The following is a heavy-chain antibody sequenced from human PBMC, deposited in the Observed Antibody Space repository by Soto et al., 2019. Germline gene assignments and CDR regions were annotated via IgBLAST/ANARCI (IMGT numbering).Heavy chain of an antibody. J-gene: IGHJ4*02. CDR2: VHESGYT. CDR3: ERGTRALITSFFGY. CDR1: GDAISNDY. Sequence: PSETLSLTCSVAGDAISNDYWSWIRQTPGRGLEWLGCVHESGYTDYNPSLKGRVIISLPPSKRPFSLRLRSATAADTAIYSCERGTRALITSFFGYWGQGIPVTVSS. D-gene: IGHD1-20*01. V-gene: IGHV4-59*03.